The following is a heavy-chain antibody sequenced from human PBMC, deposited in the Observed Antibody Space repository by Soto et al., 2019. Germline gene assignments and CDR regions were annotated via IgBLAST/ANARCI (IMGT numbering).Heavy chain of an antibody. Sequence: QVQLVQSGAEVKKPGSSVKVSCKASGGTFSSYAISWVRQAPGQGLEWMGGIIPIFGTANYAQKFQGRVTSTADESTSTAYMELSSLRSEDTAVYYCARAESPVYDSSGYSKMGWFDPWGQGTLVTVSS. CDR2: IIPIFGTA. V-gene: IGHV1-69*12. D-gene: IGHD3-22*01. J-gene: IGHJ5*02. CDR3: ARAESPVYDSSGYSKMGWFDP. CDR1: GGTFSSYA.